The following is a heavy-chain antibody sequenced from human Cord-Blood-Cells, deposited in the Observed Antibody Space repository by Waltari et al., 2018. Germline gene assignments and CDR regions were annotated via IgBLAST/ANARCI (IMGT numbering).Heavy chain of an antibody. D-gene: IGHD3-3*01. CDR1: GGSFSGYY. V-gene: IGHV4-34*01. CDR2: INHSGST. J-gene: IGHJ4*02. Sequence: QVQLQQWGAGLLKPSETLSLTCAVYGGSFSGYYWSWIRQPPGKGLEWIGEINHSGSTNYNPSLKSRVTMSVDTSKNQFSLKLSSVTAADTAVYYCARLYYDFWSGYDYWGQGTLVTVSS. CDR3: ARLYYDFWSGYDY.